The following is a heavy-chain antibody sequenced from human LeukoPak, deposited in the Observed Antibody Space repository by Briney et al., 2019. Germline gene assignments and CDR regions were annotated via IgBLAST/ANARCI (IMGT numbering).Heavy chain of an antibody. CDR3: ARQGGDYGGSFHY. CDR1: GGSISSSSYY. CDR2: IYYSGST. V-gene: IGHV4-39*01. J-gene: IGHJ4*02. Sequence: SETLSLTCTVSGGSISSSSYYWGWIRQPPGKGLEWIGSIYYSGSTYYNPSLKSRVTISVDTSKNQFSLKLSSVTAADTAVYYCARQGGDYGGSFHYWGQGTLVTVSS. D-gene: IGHD4-23*01.